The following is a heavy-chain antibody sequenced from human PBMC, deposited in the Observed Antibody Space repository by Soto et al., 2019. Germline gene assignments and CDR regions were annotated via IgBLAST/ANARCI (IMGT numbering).Heavy chain of an antibody. J-gene: IGHJ4*02. V-gene: IGHV3-23*01. D-gene: IGHD5-18*01. CDR2: ISGSGGST. Sequence: GESLKISCAASGFTFSSYAMSWVRQAPGKGLEWVSAISGSGGSTYYADSVKGRFTISRDNSKNTLYLQMSSLRAEDTAVYYCAKDLGYSYGFDYWGQGTLVTVSS. CDR1: GFTFSSYA. CDR3: AKDLGYSYGFDY.